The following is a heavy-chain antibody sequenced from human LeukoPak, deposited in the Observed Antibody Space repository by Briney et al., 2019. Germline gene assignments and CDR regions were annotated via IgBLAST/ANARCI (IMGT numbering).Heavy chain of an antibody. J-gene: IGHJ5*02. CDR3: ARGDYYATGVGLGFDP. CDR2: IYHSGST. Sequence: SQTLSLTCTVSGGSISSGGYYWSWIRQPPGKGLEWIGYIYHSGSTYYNPSLKSRVTISVDRSKNQFSLKLSSVTAADTAVYYCARGDYYATGVGLGFDPWGQGTLVTVSS. CDR1: GGSISSGGYY. V-gene: IGHV4-30-2*01. D-gene: IGHD3-10*01.